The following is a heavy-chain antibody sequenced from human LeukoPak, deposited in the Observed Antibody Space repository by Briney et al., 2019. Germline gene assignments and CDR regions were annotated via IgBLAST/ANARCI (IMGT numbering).Heavy chain of an antibody. J-gene: IGHJ6*03. D-gene: IGHD3-16*01. CDR1: GDSIYSYY. Sequence: SETLSLTCTVSGDSIYSYYWSWIRQPPGKGLEWIGYIYYSGSTNYNPSLKSRVTISVDTSKNQFSLKLSSVTAGDTAVYYCARNVRYYYYMDVWGKGTTVTVSS. CDR2: IYYSGST. V-gene: IGHV4-59*01. CDR3: ARNVRYYYYMDV.